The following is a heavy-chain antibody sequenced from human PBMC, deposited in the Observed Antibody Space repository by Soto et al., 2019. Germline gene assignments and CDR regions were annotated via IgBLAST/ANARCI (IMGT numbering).Heavy chain of an antibody. J-gene: IGHJ3*01. Sequence: GGSLRLSCAASGFTFSAYGMTWVRQAPGKGLEWVSGADGSGGSTFYADSVKGRFTISRDNSKNTLYLQMNTLRAEDTAVYYCAMGQSSFGFMNAFDVWGQGTMVTVSS. V-gene: IGHV3-23*01. CDR2: ADGSGGST. CDR3: AMGQSSFGFMNAFDV. D-gene: IGHD2-15*01. CDR1: GFTFSAYG.